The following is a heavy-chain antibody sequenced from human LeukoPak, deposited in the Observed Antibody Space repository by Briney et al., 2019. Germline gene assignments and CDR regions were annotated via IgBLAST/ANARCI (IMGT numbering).Heavy chain of an antibody. D-gene: IGHD2-15*01. CDR2: IWDDGSNK. V-gene: IGHV3-33*01. CDR3: ARAQCSGGSCYYYYGMDV. CDR1: GVTFSSYG. J-gene: IGHJ6*02. Sequence: GGSLRLSCAASGVTFSSYGMHWVRQAPGQGLEWVAVIWDDGSNKYYADSVKGRFTISRDNSKNTLYLQMNSLRAEDTAVYYCARAQCSGGSCYYYYGMDVWGQGTTVTVSS.